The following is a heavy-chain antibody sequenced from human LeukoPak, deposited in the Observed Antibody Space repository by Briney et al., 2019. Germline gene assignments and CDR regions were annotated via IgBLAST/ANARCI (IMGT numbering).Heavy chain of an antibody. J-gene: IGHJ4*02. Sequence: PSETLSLTCTCSGASISSSSYYWGWIRQPPGKGLESIGSIYYSGSTCDNPSRKSRVTISVDTSKNQFSLELSSVTAVDTAVYYCARHISVPHYDDSSGYYYFDYWGQGTLVTVSS. CDR2: IYYSGST. CDR1: GASISSSSYY. CDR3: ARHISVPHYDDSSGYYYFDY. D-gene: IGHD3-22*01. V-gene: IGHV4-39*01.